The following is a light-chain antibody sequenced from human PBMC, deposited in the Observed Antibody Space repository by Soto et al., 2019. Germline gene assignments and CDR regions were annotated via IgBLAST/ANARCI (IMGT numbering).Light chain of an antibody. J-gene: IGKJ4*01. Sequence: EIVLTQSPATLSLSPGERATLSCRASRSVSSYLAWYQQKPGQAPRLLIYDASNRATGIPARFSGSRSGTDFTLTISSLEPEDFAVYYCQQRSIWPLTFGGGTKVEIK. CDR3: QQRSIWPLT. CDR2: DAS. CDR1: RSVSSY. V-gene: IGKV3-11*01.